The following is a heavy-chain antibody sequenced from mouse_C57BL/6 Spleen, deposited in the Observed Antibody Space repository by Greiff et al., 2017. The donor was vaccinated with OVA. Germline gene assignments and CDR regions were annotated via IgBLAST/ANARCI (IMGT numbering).Heavy chain of an antibody. D-gene: IGHD2-2*01. CDR3: ARSGGYDGFDY. Sequence: VQLQQSGAELVRPGTSVKLSCKASGYTFTSYWMHWVKQRPGQGLEWIGVIDPSDSYTNYNQKFKGKATLTVDTSSSTAYMQLSSLTSEDSAVYYCARSGGYDGFDYWGQGTTLTVSS. J-gene: IGHJ2*01. CDR1: GYTFTSYW. CDR2: IDPSDSYT. V-gene: IGHV1-59*01.